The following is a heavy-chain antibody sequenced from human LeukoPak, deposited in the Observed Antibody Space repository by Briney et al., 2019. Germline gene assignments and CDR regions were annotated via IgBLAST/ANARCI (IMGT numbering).Heavy chain of an antibody. D-gene: IGHD6-19*01. V-gene: IGHV3-7*01. CDR2: IKEDVREK. Sequence: GRSMRPSCAVSGTTLGDNWMTWVRQPPGKWMEWEATIKEDVREKNYVDSVKDRLTIPTNNAKNSPYLQMNSLRATDTSVNYCAKGCGWYPVDYWGQGTLVTVSS. CDR3: AKGCGWYPVDY. CDR1: GTTLGDNW. J-gene: IGHJ4*02.